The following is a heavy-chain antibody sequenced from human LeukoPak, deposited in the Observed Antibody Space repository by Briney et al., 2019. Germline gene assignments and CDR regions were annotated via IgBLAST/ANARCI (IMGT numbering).Heavy chain of an antibody. J-gene: IGHJ4*02. CDR2: IKQDGSEK. CDR3: ASVREWQLQNAPFDY. D-gene: IGHD2-15*01. Sequence: GGSLRLSCAASGFTYNSYWMSWVRQAPGKERAWVANIKQDGSEKYYADSVKGRFTISRDNAKNSLYLQMNSLRAEDTAVYYCASVREWQLQNAPFDYWGQGTLVTVSS. CDR1: GFTYNSYW. V-gene: IGHV3-7*01.